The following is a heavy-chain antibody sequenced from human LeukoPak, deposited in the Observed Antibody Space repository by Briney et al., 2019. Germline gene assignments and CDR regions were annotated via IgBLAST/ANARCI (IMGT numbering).Heavy chain of an antibody. V-gene: IGHV3-23*01. J-gene: IGHJ4*02. CDR2: ISDSGGST. CDR3: AKRGVVIRVILVGFHKEAYYFDS. Sequence: GRSLRLSCAVSGITLSNYGMSWVRQAPGKGLEWVAGISDSGGSTNYADSVKGRFTVSRDNPKNTLYLQMNSLRAEDTAVYFCAKRGVVIRVILVGFHKEAYYFDSWGQGALVTVSS. D-gene: IGHD3-22*01. CDR1: GITLSNYG.